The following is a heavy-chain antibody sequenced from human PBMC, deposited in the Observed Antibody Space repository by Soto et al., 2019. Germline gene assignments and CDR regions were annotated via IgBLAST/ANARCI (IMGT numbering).Heavy chain of an antibody. Sequence: PSETLPLTCTVSGGPIRGDYWSWVRQTPGKGLEWIGYVYDSGRTSYNPSLQSRVTLSEDTSNNRLSLTLRSVTAADTAVYYCARDRSRNLDVWGKGTTVTVSS. J-gene: IGHJ6*04. CDR1: GGPIRGDY. V-gene: IGHV4-59*01. CDR3: ARDRSRNLDV. CDR2: VYDSGRT.